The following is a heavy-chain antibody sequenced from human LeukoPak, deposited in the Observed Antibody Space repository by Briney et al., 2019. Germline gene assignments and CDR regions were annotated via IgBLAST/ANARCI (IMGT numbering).Heavy chain of an antibody. D-gene: IGHD3-10*01. CDR3: ARDPYGSGSPTTFDP. J-gene: IGHJ5*02. CDR2: IIPILGIA. CDR1: GGTFSSYA. V-gene: IGHV1-69*04. Sequence: PGASVKVSCKASGGTFSSYAISWVRQAPGQGLEWMGRIIPILGIANYAQKFQGRVTITADKSTSTAYMELSSLRSEDTAVYYCARDPYGSGSPTTFDPWGQGTLVTVSS.